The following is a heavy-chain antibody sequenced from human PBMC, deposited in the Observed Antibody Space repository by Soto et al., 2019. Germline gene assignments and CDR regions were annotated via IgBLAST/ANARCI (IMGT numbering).Heavy chain of an antibody. Sequence: LRLSCAASGFTFSSYWMHWVRQAPGKGLVWVSRINSDGRSTSYADSVKGRFTISRDNAKNTLYLQMNSLRAEDTAVYYCARDYYDSSGYLNWFDPWGLGTLVTVSS. CDR1: GFTFSSYW. CDR2: INSDGRST. J-gene: IGHJ5*02. CDR3: ARDYYDSSGYLNWFDP. D-gene: IGHD3-22*01. V-gene: IGHV3-74*01.